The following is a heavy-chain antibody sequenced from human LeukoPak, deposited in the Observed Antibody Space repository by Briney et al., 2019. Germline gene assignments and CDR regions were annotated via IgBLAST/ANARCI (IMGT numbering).Heavy chain of an antibody. Sequence: GGSLRLACTASGFSFSSPGMNWVRQAPGKGLEWVSSNNGESTFKVYADSVKGRFTISRDNAKNSLYLQMDSLRAEDTAVYYCAKYQTGTWTSYDSSDIWGQGTLVTVSS. V-gene: IGHV3-21*01. J-gene: IGHJ3*02. D-gene: IGHD1-7*01. CDR1: GFSFSSPG. CDR2: NNGESTFK. CDR3: AKYQTGTWTSYDSSDI.